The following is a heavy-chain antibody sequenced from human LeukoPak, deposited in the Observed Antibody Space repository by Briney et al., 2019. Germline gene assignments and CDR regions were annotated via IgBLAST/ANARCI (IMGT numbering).Heavy chain of an antibody. CDR2: FDPEDGET. V-gene: IGHV1-24*01. D-gene: IGHD3-10*01. J-gene: IGHJ5*02. CDR3: ATAFRYYYGSGISKFDP. Sequence: GASVKVSCKVSGYTLTELSMHWVRQAPGKGLEWMGGFDPEDGETIYAQKFQGRVTMTEDTSTDTAYMELSSLRSEDTAVYYCATAFRYYYGSGISKFDPWGQGTLVTVSS. CDR1: GYTLTELS.